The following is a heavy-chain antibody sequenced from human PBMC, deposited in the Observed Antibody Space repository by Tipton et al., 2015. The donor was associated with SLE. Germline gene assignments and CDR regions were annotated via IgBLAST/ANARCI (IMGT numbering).Heavy chain of an antibody. CDR2: INHSGST. D-gene: IGHD3-10*01. V-gene: IGHV4-34*01. CDR1: VESFSGYY. J-gene: IGHJ4*02. Sequence: TLSLTCAVYVESFSGYYWSWIRQPPGKGLEWIGEINHSGSTNYNPSLQSRVTISIDTSKNQFSLMLRSVSAADTAVYYCARQNDCGSGSCPMGFWGQGTLVTVSS. CDR3: ARQNDCGSGSCPMGF.